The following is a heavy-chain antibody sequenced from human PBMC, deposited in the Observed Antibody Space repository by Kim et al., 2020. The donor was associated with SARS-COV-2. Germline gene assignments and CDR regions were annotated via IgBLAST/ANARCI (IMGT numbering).Heavy chain of an antibody. Sequence: SETLSLTCTVSGGSISSGSYYWSWIRQPAGKGLEWIGRIYTSGSTNYNPSLKSRVTISVDTSKNQFSLKLSSVTAADTAVYYCARDSLYCTNGVCPRRRGYYYGMDVWGQGTTVTVSS. CDR2: IYTSGST. CDR1: GGSISSGSYY. D-gene: IGHD2-8*01. CDR3: ARDSLYCTNGVCPRRRGYYYGMDV. J-gene: IGHJ6*02. V-gene: IGHV4-61*02.